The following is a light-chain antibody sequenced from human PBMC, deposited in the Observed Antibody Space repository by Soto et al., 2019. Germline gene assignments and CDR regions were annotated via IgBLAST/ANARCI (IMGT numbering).Light chain of an antibody. J-gene: IGLJ1*01. Sequence: QSVLTQPASVSGSPGQSITISCTGTSSDVGGYNYVSWYQQHPGKAPKLMIYEVTTRPSGVSNRFSGSKSVNTASLTISGLQAEDEADYYCSSYTSSSTYVFGTGTKVTVL. CDR1: SSDVGGYNY. V-gene: IGLV2-14*01. CDR2: EVT. CDR3: SSYTSSSTYV.